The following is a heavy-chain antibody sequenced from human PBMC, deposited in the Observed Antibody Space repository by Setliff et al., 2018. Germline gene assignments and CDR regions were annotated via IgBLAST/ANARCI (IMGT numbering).Heavy chain of an antibody. D-gene: IGHD6-13*01. J-gene: IGHJ5*02. CDR1: GYTFTSYY. CDR3: ARGYSSSWQSRMGFDP. CDR2: IDPKNGGA. Sequence: GASVKVSCKASGYTFTSYYIHWVRQAPGQGLEWMGVIDPKNGGATYPQNLQGRVTMTRDTSMSTVYMELSSLRFEDTAVYYCARGYSSSWQSRMGFDPWGQGTLVTVSS. V-gene: IGHV1-46*01.